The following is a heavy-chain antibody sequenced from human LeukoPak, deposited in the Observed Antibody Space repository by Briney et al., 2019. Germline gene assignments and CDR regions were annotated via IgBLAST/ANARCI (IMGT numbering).Heavy chain of an antibody. CDR1: GFTFSSYA. D-gene: IGHD5-24*01. V-gene: IGHV3-23*01. CDR3: AKGRRDGHNFDFDY. CDR2: ISGSGGST. Sequence: TGGSLRLSCAASGFTFSSYAMSWVRQAPGKGLEWVSAISGSGGSTYYADSVKGRFTISRDNSKNTLYLQMNSLRAEDTAAYYCAKGRRDGHNFDFDYWGQGTLVTVSS. J-gene: IGHJ4*02.